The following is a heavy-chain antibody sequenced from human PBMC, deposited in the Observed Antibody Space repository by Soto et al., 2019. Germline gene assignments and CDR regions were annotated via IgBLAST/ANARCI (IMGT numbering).Heavy chain of an antibody. J-gene: IGHJ6*02. CDR2: ITSSATTI. D-gene: IGHD4-4*01. V-gene: IGHV3-11*01. CDR1: GFALSDYY. Sequence: PGGSLRLSCAGSGFALSDYYMNWIRQAPGKGLEWVAYITSSATTIFYADSVKGRFTISRDNAKNSLYLQMSSLTAEDTAVYYCAREYRFAVTTDYYYGMDVWGQGTTVTVSS. CDR3: AREYRFAVTTDYYYGMDV.